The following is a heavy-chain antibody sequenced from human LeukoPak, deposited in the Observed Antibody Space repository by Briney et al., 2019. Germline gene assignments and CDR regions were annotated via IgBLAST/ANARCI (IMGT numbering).Heavy chain of an antibody. Sequence: ASVKVSCKVSGYTLTELSMHWVRQAPGKGLEWMGGFNPEGGETSYAQKFQGRVTMTEHTSTGTAYMELSSLRCEDTAVYYCATFWVEIVVVTSTAFDIWGQGTMVTASS. CDR3: ATFWVEIVVVTSTAFDI. CDR1: GYTLTELS. V-gene: IGHV1-24*01. D-gene: IGHD3-22*01. CDR2: FNPEGGET. J-gene: IGHJ3*02.